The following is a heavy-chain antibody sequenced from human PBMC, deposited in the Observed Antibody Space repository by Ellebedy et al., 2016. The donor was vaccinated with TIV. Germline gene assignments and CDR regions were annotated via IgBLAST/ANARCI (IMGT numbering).Heavy chain of an antibody. Sequence: GESLKISCAASGFTFSNYWMSWVRQAPGKGLEWVANIKQDGSERYYIESVKGRFVISIDNAKNSLYLQMNSLSDDDTATYYCARDQWLGRAYYFDSWGQGTLVTVYS. CDR1: GFTFSNYW. V-gene: IGHV3-7*03. J-gene: IGHJ4*02. D-gene: IGHD6-19*01. CDR2: IKQDGSER. CDR3: ARDQWLGRAYYFDS.